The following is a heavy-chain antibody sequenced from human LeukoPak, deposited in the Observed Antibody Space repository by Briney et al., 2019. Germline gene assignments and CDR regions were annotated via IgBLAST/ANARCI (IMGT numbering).Heavy chain of an antibody. D-gene: IGHD3-22*01. CDR2: INHSGST. J-gene: IGHJ4*02. CDR3: ARVTRFYYDSSGYSDY. Sequence: PSETLSLTCVVYGGSFSGYYWSWIRQPPGKGLEWIGEINHSGSTNYNPSLKSRVTISVDTSKNQFSLKLSSVTAADTAVYYCARVTRFYYDSSGYSDYWGQGTLVTVSS. CDR1: GGSFSGYY. V-gene: IGHV4-34*01.